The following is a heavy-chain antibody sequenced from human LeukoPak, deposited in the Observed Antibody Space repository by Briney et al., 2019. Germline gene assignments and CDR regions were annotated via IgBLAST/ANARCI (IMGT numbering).Heavy chain of an antibody. D-gene: IGHD1-26*01. Sequence: GGSLRLSCAASGVTLSSYAMSWARQAPGKGLEWVSGISSSGSGGNTYYADSVKGRFTISRGSSKNTLFLHMNTLRAEDTAIYYCAKDRTVGASYWYFDLWGRGTLVTVSS. V-gene: IGHV3-23*01. J-gene: IGHJ2*01. CDR1: GVTLSSYA. CDR2: ISSSGSGGNT. CDR3: AKDRTVGASYWYFDL.